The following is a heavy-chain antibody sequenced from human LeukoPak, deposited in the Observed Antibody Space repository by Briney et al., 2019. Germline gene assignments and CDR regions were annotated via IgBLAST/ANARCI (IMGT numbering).Heavy chain of an antibody. D-gene: IGHD1-1*01. CDR1: GFTFDDYT. CDR2: ISWDGGST. Sequence: GGSLRLSCAASGFTFDDYTMHWVRQAPGKGLEWVSLISWDGGSTYYADSVKGRFTISRDNSKNSLYLQMNSLRTEDTALYYCAKNAREGYAFDIWGQGTMVTVSS. J-gene: IGHJ3*02. CDR3: AKNAREGYAFDI. V-gene: IGHV3-43*01.